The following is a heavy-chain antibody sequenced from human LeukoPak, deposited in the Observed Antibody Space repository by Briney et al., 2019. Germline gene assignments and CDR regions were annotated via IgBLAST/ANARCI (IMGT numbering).Heavy chain of an antibody. CDR2: IQYDGSNE. CDR3: ARDTDSWYFDY. J-gene: IGHJ4*02. V-gene: IGHV3-30*02. CDR1: GFTFSSYS. D-gene: IGHD6-13*01. Sequence: PGGSLRLSCAASGFTFSSYSMNWVRQAPGKGLEWVAYIQYDGSNEQYAHSVKGRFRISRDSSKNILYLQMNSLRAEDTAVYYCARDTDSWYFDYWGQGTLVTVSS.